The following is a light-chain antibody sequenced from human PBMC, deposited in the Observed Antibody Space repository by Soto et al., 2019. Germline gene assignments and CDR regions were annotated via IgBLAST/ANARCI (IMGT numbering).Light chain of an antibody. V-gene: IGLV2-14*01. Sequence: QSALTQPASVSGSPGQSITISCTGTSSDVGDYNYVSWYQQHPGKAPKLMIYDVSNRPSGVSNRFSGSKSGNTASLTISGLQAEDDADYYSSSYTSSSTCVFGTGTKLTVL. CDR3: SSYTSSSTCV. J-gene: IGLJ1*01. CDR2: DVS. CDR1: SSDVGDYNY.